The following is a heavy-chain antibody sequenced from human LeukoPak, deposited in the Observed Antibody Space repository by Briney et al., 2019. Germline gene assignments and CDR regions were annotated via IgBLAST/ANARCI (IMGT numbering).Heavy chain of an antibody. CDR1: GFTFSSYW. D-gene: IGHD2-15*01. Sequence: GGSLRLSCVASGFTFSSYWMSWVRQAPGKGLEWVSYISSSSSTIYYADSVKGRFTISRDNSKNTLYLQMNSLRAEDTAVYYCARDLGRYCSGGSCYTPHNWSDPWGQGTLVTVSS. CDR2: ISSSSSTI. V-gene: IGHV3-48*01. J-gene: IGHJ5*02. CDR3: ARDLGRYCSGGSCYTPHNWSDP.